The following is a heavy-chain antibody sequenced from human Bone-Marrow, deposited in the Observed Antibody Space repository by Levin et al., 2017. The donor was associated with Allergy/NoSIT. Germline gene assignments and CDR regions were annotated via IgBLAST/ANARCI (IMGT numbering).Heavy chain of an antibody. Sequence: GSLRLSCTVSGGSISSYYWSWIRQPPGKGLEWIGYIYYSGSTNYNPSLKSRVTISVDTSKNQFSLKLSSVTAADTAVYYCARETTNYYGSGSSSVGAFDIWGQGTMVTVSS. CDR2: IYYSGST. CDR1: GGSISSYY. CDR3: ARETTNYYGSGSSSVGAFDI. D-gene: IGHD3-10*01. V-gene: IGHV4-59*01. J-gene: IGHJ3*02.